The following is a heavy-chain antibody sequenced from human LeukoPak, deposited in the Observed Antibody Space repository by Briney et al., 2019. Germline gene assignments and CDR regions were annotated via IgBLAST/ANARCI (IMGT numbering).Heavy chain of an antibody. CDR3: ANELGLSDAFDI. Sequence: SETLSLTCTVSGDSISSSRYYWGWIRQPPGKGLEWIGSIYYSGSTYYNPSLKSRVTISVDTSKNQFSLKLSSVTAADTAVYFCANELGLSDAFDIWGKGKMVNVSS. CDR1: GDSISSSRYY. CDR2: IYYSGST. D-gene: IGHD3-16*01. J-gene: IGHJ3*02. V-gene: IGHV4-39*07.